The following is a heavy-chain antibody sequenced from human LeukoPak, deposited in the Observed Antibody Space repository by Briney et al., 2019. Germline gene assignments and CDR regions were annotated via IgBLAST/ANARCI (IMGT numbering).Heavy chain of an antibody. D-gene: IGHD6-13*01. V-gene: IGHV3-43D*03. CDR1: GFTFDDYA. Sequence: PGGSLRLSCAASGFTFDDYAMHWVRQAPGKGLEWVSSISWDGNTTHYVDSVKGRFTISRDNSNNFLYLQMNSLRTEDTALYYCAKDLYSSSGGFFDFWGQGTLVTVSS. J-gene: IGHJ4*02. CDR3: AKDLYSSSGGFFDF. CDR2: ISWDGNTT.